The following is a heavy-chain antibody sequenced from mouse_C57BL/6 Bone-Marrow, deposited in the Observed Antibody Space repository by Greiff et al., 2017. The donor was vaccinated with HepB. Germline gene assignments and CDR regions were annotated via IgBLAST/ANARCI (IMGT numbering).Heavy chain of an antibody. CDR1: GYAFSSSW. CDR2: IYPGDGDT. D-gene: IGHD2-3*01. V-gene: IGHV1-82*01. J-gene: IGHJ2*01. Sequence: QVQLQQSGPELVKPGASVKISCKASGYAFSSSWMNWVKQRPGKGLEWIGRIYPGDGDTNYNGKFKGKATLTADKSSSTAYMQLSSLTSEDSAVYCCARYDGYYPHFAYWGQGTTLTVSS. CDR3: ARYDGYYPHFAY.